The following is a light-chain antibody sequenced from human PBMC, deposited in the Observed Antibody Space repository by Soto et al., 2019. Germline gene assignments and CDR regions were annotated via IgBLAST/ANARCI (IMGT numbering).Light chain of an antibody. Sequence: DIQLTQSPSLLSASVGDRVTITCRASHDISTYLAWYQQKPGKAPKLMIYEASTLQSGVPSRFGGSGSGTDFTLTISSLQPEDFATYYCQQSYRTPRTFGQGTKVDIK. J-gene: IGKJ1*01. V-gene: IGKV1-9*01. CDR1: HDISTY. CDR3: QQSYRTPRT. CDR2: EAS.